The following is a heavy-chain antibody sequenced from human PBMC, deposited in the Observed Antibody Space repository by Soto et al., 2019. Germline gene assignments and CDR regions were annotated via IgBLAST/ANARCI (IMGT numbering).Heavy chain of an antibody. Sequence: PSETLSLTCTVSGGSISSGGYYWSWIRQHPGKGLEWIGYIYYSGSTYYNPSLKSRVTISVDTSKNQFSLKLSSVTAADTAVYYCARVGVLTYYYDSSGYTIGDWGQGTLVTAPQ. V-gene: IGHV4-31*03. CDR2: IYYSGST. D-gene: IGHD3-22*01. J-gene: IGHJ4*02. CDR3: ARVGVLTYYYDSSGYTIGD. CDR1: GGSISSGGYY.